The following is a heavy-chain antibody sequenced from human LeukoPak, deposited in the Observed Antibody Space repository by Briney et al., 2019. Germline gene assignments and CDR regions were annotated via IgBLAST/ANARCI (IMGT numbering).Heavy chain of an antibody. CDR1: GYTFSSYG. D-gene: IGHD1-1*01. CDR2: INPNSGGT. J-gene: IGHJ3*02. CDR3: ATDWNDRNAFDI. V-gene: IGHV1-2*02. Sequence: GASVKVSCKASGYTFSSYGVSWVRQAPGQGLEWMGWINPNSGGTNYAQKFQGRVTMTRDTSISTAYMELSRLRTDDTAVYYCATDWNDRNAFDIWGQGTMVSVSS.